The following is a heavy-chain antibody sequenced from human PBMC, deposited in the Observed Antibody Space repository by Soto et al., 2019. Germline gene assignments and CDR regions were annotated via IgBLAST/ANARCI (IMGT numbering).Heavy chain of an antibody. CDR2: IRSKAYGGTT. Sequence: GGSLRLSCTASGFTFGDYAMSWFRQAPGKGLEWVGFIRSKAYGGTTEYAASVKGRFTISRDDSKSIAYLQMNSLKTEDTDVYYCTRVRLAARAYYYYGMDVWGQGTTVTVSS. CDR3: TRVRLAARAYYYYGMDV. V-gene: IGHV3-49*03. J-gene: IGHJ6*02. CDR1: GFTFGDYA. D-gene: IGHD6-6*01.